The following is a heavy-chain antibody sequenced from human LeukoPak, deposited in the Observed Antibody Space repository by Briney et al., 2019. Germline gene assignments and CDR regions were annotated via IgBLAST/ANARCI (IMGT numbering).Heavy chain of an antibody. Sequence: GGSLRLSCAASGFTVSSNYMSWVRQAPGKGLEWVSVIYSGGSTYYTDSVKGRFTISRHNSKNTLYPQMNSLRAEDTAVYYCARVGSWYYFDYWGQGTLVTVSS. CDR3: ARVGSWYYFDY. V-gene: IGHV3-53*04. D-gene: IGHD6-13*01. CDR1: GFTVSSNY. J-gene: IGHJ4*02. CDR2: IYSGGST.